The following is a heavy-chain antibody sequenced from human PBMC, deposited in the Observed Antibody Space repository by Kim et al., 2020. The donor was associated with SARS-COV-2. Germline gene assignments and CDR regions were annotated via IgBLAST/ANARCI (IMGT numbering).Heavy chain of an antibody. D-gene: IGHD3-10*01. CDR2: ISGSGDNT. V-gene: IGHV3-23*01. J-gene: IGHJ4*02. Sequence: GGSLRLSCAASGFSFSYVMTWVRQAPGKGLEWVSSISGSGDNTYYADSLKGRFTISRDNSKNTLYLQMNSLRAEDTAVYYCAKGGSGSYYSGDYWGQGTVVTVSS. CDR1: GFSFSYV. CDR3: AKGGSGSYYSGDY.